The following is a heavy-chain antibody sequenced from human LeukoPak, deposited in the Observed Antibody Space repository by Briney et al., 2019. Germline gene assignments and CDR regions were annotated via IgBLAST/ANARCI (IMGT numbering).Heavy chain of an antibody. CDR2: IFTSGST. D-gene: IGHD1-26*01. J-gene: IGHJ4*02. Sequence: PSETLSLTCTVSGDSISSYYWSWVRQPPRTGLEWIGRIFTSGSTNYNSSLKRQLPTPVDRSKIQLSLKLTSVPAADTAVYCGARDRDRGSSSNRYYFDFWGEGTLVTVSS. CDR1: GDSISSYY. CDR3: ARDRDRGSSSNRYYFDF. V-gene: IGHV4-4*07.